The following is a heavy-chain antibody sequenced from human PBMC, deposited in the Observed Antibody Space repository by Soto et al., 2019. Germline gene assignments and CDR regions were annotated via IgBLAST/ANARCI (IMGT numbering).Heavy chain of an antibody. CDR1: GFTFSDYW. CDR2: IKEDGSEK. V-gene: IGHV3-7*01. Sequence: VGSLRLSCAASGFTFSDYWMTWVRQAPGKGLEWVANIKEDGSEKYYVDSVKGRFTISRDNARKSLYLQMNTLRAEDTALYYCARGSGIDSWGQGTLVTVSS. D-gene: IGHD3-10*01. CDR3: ARGSGIDS. J-gene: IGHJ4*02.